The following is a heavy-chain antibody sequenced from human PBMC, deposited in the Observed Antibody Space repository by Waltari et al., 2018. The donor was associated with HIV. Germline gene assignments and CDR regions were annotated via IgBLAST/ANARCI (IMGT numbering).Heavy chain of an antibody. CDR3: ARDLWPEDF. J-gene: IGHJ4*02. Sequence: EVQLVESGGGLVQPGGSLRLSCVASGFTFTSYYMSWVRQAPGEGLEWVANINHEGTKKLYVDSVKGRFTISRDNAKNSVYLQINSLRAEDSAIYYCARDLWPEDFWGQGTLVTVSS. D-gene: IGHD2-21*01. CDR2: INHEGTKK. V-gene: IGHV3-7*01. CDR1: GFTFTSYY.